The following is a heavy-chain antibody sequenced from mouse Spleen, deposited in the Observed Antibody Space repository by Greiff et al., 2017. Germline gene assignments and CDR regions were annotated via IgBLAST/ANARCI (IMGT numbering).Heavy chain of an antibody. CDR3: ARLFYYYDGSYVGYYAMDY. D-gene: IGHD1-1*01. V-gene: IGHV1-9*01. J-gene: IGHJ4*01. CDR1: GYTFTGYW. CDR2: ILPGSGST. Sequence: LQESGAELMKPGASVKLSCKATGYTFTGYWIEWVKQRPGHGLEWIGEILPGSGSTNYNEKFKGKATFTADTSSNTAYMQLSSLTTEDSAIYYCARLFYYYDGSYVGYYAMDYWGQGTSVTVSS.